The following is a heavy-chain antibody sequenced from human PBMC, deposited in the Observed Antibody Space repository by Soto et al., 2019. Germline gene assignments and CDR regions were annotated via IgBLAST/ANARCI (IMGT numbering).Heavy chain of an antibody. CDR2: MYYSGSP. V-gene: IGHV4-31*11. Sequence: QVQLQESGPGLVKPSQTLSLTCAVSGCSLNSCGYYWSGIRQRPGKGLEWIGYMYYSGSPYYNPSLRSRLTMSVDTSKNHFSLKLSSVNAADTAVYYCARGNYGDPYYFDYWGQGILVTVSS. D-gene: IGHD4-17*01. CDR3: ARGNYGDPYYFDY. J-gene: IGHJ4*02. CDR1: GCSLNSCGYY.